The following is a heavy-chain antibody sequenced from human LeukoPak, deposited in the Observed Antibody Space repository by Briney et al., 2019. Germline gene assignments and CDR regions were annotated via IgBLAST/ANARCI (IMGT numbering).Heavy chain of an antibody. V-gene: IGHV3-23*01. CDR2: ISGSGGST. Sequence: GGSLRLSCAASGFXFSSYAISWVRQAPGKGLEWVSAISGSGGSTYYADSVKGRFTISRDNSKNTLYLQMNSLRAEDTAVYYCAKDLEEDYYDSSGHGIGFDYWGQGTLVTVSS. D-gene: IGHD3-22*01. CDR1: GFXFSSYA. CDR3: AKDLEEDYYDSSGHGIGFDY. J-gene: IGHJ4*02.